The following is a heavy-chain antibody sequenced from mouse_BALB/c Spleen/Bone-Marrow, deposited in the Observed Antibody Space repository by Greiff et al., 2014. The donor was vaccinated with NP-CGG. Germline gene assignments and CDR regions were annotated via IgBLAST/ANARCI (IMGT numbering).Heavy chain of an antibody. CDR2: IDPANGNT. CDR1: GFNIKDTY. Sequence: EVQVVESGAELVKPGASVKLSCTASGFNIKDTYMHWVKQRPEQGLEWIGRIDPANGNTKYDPKFQGKATITADTSSNTAYLQFSSLTSEDTAVYYCARWEYYAMDYWGQGTSVTVSS. J-gene: IGHJ4*01. CDR3: ARWEYYAMDY. V-gene: IGHV14-3*02. D-gene: IGHD4-1*01.